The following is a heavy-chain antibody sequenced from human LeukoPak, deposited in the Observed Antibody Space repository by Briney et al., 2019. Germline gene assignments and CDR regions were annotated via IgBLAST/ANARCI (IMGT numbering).Heavy chain of an antibody. J-gene: IGHJ6*03. CDR1: GYTFTSYA. D-gene: IGHD1-26*01. CDR2: INAGNGNT. V-gene: IGHV1-3*01. CDR3: ARGLTAANSGRLRAYYYYYMDV. Sequence: ASVKVSCKASGYTFTSYAMHWVRQAPGQRLEWMGWINAGNGNTKYSQKFQGRVTITRDTSASTAYMELSSLRSEDTAVYYCARGLTAANSGRLRAYYYYYMDVWGKGTMVTVSS.